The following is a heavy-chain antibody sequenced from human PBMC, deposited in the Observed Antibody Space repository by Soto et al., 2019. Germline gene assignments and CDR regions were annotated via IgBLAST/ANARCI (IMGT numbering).Heavy chain of an antibody. D-gene: IGHD1-7*01. CDR2: ILPVSGTT. J-gene: IGHJ4*02. V-gene: IGHV1-69*13. CDR1: GGTFSTFP. CDR3: ARDRTGTTLGYFDY. Sequence: SVKVSCKSSGGTFSTFPINWARQAPGQGLEWMGAILPVSGTTNYAQKFQGRVTFSADESTTTAYMEVSSLRSEDTAVYYCARDRTGTTLGYFDYWGQGNRVTVSS.